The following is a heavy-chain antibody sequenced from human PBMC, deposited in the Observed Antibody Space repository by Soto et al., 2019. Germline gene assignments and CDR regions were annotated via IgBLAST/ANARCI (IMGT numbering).Heavy chain of an antibody. CDR2: ISHGGTT. D-gene: IGHD1-1*01. CDR1: SGSISSSNW. CDR3: ATQTYSYNWHR. Sequence: QVQLQESGPGLVKPSGTLSLTCGVSSGSISSSNWWSWVRQPRGRGLEWIGEISHGGTTNYNPSLESRVTISLDKSTNQFSLKLSSVTAADTAVYYCATQTYSYNWHRWGQGTLVTVSS. V-gene: IGHV4-4*02. J-gene: IGHJ5*02.